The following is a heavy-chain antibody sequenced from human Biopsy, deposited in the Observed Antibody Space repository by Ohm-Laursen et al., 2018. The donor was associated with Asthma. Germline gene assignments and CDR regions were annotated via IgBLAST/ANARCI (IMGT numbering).Heavy chain of an antibody. D-gene: IGHD5-12*01. CDR2: ISYDGNHK. CDR3: AKRRGYSGHDNDY. V-gene: IGHV3-30*18. J-gene: IGHJ4*02. CDR1: GFLFRSFG. Sequence: SLRLSCTAPGFLFRSFGMHWVRQAPGKGLEWVAVISYDGNHKFYEDSVKGRFTISRDNSKNTLYLQMNSLRTEDTAVYYCAKRRGYSGHDNDYWGQGTLVIVSS.